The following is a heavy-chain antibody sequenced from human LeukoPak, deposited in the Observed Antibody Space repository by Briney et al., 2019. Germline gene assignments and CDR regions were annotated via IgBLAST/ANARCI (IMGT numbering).Heavy chain of an antibody. CDR3: ARHVGISF. V-gene: IGHV3-7*01. D-gene: IGHD7-27*01. J-gene: IGHJ4*02. CDR2: IREDGTEK. CDR1: GFAFSGAW. Sequence: GGSLRLSCTASGFAFSGAWMTWVRQAPGKGLEWVANIREDGTEKNYVDSVKGRFTISRDNAKNSLFLQMSNLRDDDTAIYYCARHVGISFWGQGTLVTVSS.